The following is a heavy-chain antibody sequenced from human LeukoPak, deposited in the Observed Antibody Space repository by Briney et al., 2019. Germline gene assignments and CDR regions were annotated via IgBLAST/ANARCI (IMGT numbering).Heavy chain of an antibody. CDR1: GVPFSNYY. V-gene: IGHV4-34*01. D-gene: IGHD6-19*01. CDR2: INHSGYT. J-gene: IGHJ4*02. Sequence: SETLSLTCAVSGVPFSNYYWSWVRQSPRQGLEWIGEINHSGYTNYNPSLKSRVTMSIDTSKNQFSLKLSSVTAADAGVYYCTRAVAGHPDWGQGTLVTVSS. CDR3: TRAVAGHPD.